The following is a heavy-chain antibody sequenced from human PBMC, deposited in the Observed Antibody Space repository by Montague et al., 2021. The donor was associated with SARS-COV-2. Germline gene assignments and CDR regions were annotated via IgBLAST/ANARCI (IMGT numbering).Heavy chain of an antibody. CDR2: IYNTGSN. V-gene: IGHV4-61*08. D-gene: IGHD2-2*01. CDR1: GGSISSGDYY. Sequence: SETLSLTCTVSGGSISSGDYYWTWMRQPPGQGLKGIGYIYNTGSNNYNPSLKSRVTISMDTSKNQFSLKVDSVSAADTAVYYCATGMPAHDVFDFWGQGTMVTVSS. CDR3: ATGMPAHDVFDF. J-gene: IGHJ3*01.